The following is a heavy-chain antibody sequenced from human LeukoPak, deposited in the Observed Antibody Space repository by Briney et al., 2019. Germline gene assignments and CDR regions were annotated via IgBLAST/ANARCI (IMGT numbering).Heavy chain of an antibody. D-gene: IGHD3-22*01. V-gene: IGHV4-39*01. CDR3: ATQYYYDSSGYFDY. J-gene: IGHJ4*02. CDR2: IHYSGST. CDR1: GGSISSSSYY. Sequence: SETLSLTCTVSGGSISSSSYYWGWIRQPPGKGLEWIGSIHYSGSTYYNPSLKSRVTISVDTSKNQFSLKLSSVTAADTAVYYCATQYYYDSSGYFDYWGQGTLVTVSS.